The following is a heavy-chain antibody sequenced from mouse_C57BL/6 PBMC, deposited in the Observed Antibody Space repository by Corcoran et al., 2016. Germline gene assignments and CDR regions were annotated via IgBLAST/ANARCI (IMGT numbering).Heavy chain of an antibody. J-gene: IGHJ1*03. D-gene: IGHD1-1*01. CDR3: ARNYYGSSYGYFDV. V-gene: IGHV1-26*01. CDR2: INPNNGGT. Sequence: EVQLQQSGPELVKPGASVKISCKASGYTFTDYYMNWVKKSHGKSLEWIGDINPNNGGTSYNQKFKGKATLTVDKSSSTAYMELRSLTSEDSAVYYCARNYYGSSYGYFDVWGTGTTVTVSS. CDR1: GYTFTDYY.